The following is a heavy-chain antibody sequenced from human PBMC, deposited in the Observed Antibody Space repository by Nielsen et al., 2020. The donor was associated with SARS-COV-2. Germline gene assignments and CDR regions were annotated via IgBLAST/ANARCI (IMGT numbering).Heavy chain of an antibody. CDR3: AKGWTAIVVVPSGGVDY. CDR1: GFTFSTYG. Sequence: GESLKISCAASGFTFSTYGMHWVRQAPGKGLGWVAAISYDGSNKYYVDSVKGRFTISRDNSKNTLYLQMSSLREEDTAVYYCAKGWTAIVVVPSGGVDYWGQGTLVTVSS. CDR2: ISYDGSNK. V-gene: IGHV3-30*18. J-gene: IGHJ4*02. D-gene: IGHD2-15*01.